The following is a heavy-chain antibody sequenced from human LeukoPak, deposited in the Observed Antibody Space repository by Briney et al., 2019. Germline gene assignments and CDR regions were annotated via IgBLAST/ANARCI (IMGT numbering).Heavy chain of an antibody. CDR1: GGSFSGYY. V-gene: IGHV4-59*01. CDR2: IYYSGST. CDR3: ASTVTTLWYGMDV. Sequence: SETLSLTCAVYGGSFSGYYWSWIRQPPGKGLEWIGYIYYSGSTNYNPSLKSRVTISVDTSKNQFSLKLSSVTAADTAVYYCASTVTTLWYGMDVWGQGTTVTVSS. J-gene: IGHJ6*02. D-gene: IGHD4-17*01.